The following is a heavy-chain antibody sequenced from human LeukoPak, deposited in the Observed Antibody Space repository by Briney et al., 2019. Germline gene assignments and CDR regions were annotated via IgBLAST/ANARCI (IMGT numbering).Heavy chain of an antibody. V-gene: IGHV1-18*04. Sequence: RASVKVSCKASGYTFTGYYMHWVRQAPGQGLEWMGWISAYNGNTNYAQKLQGRVTMTTDTSTSTAYMELRSLRSDDTAVYYCASGSWGLAFDYWGQGTLVTVSS. CDR2: ISAYNGNT. CDR1: GYTFTGYY. J-gene: IGHJ4*02. D-gene: IGHD3-10*01. CDR3: ASGSWGLAFDY.